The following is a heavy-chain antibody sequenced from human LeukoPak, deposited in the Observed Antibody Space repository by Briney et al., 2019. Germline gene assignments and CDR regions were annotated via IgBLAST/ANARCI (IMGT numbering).Heavy chain of an antibody. CDR1: GFTVSSNY. V-gene: IGHV3-53*01. Sequence: GGSLRLSCAASGFTVSSNYMSWVRQAPGKGLEWVSIIYSGGSTYYADSVKGRFTISRDNSKNTLYLQMNSLRAEDTAVYYCARDSSVGDSSGYYGFFDYWGQRTLVTVSS. D-gene: IGHD3-22*01. CDR2: IYSGGST. J-gene: IGHJ4*02. CDR3: ARDSSVGDSSGYYGFFDY.